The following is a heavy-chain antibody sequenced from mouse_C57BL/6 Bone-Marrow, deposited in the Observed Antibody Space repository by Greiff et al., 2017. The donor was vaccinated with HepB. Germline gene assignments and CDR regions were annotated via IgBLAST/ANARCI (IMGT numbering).Heavy chain of an antibody. V-gene: IGHV1-15*01. CDR3: TRYPAYYSNYDYLDY. D-gene: IGHD2-5*01. Sequence: VKLLESGAELVRPGASVTLSCKASGYTFTDYEMHWVKQTPVHGLEWIGAIDPETGGTAYNQKFKGKAILTADKSSSTAYMELRSLTSEDSAVYYCTRYPAYYSNYDYLDYWGQGTTLTVSS. CDR2: IDPETGGT. J-gene: IGHJ2*01. CDR1: GYTFTDYE.